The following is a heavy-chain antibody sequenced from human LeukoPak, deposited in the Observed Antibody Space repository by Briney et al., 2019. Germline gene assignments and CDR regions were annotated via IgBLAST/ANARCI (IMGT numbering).Heavy chain of an antibody. J-gene: IGHJ4*02. CDR2: IYYSGST. V-gene: IGHV4-59*01. CDR1: GVSISSYY. Sequence: SETLSLTCTVSGVSISSYYWSWIRQPPGKGLEWIGYIYYSGSTNYNPSLKSRVTISVDTSKNQFSLKLSSVTAADTAVYYCARDLGDCSGGSCYSYDYWGQGTLVTVSS. D-gene: IGHD2-15*01. CDR3: ARDLGDCSGGSCYSYDY.